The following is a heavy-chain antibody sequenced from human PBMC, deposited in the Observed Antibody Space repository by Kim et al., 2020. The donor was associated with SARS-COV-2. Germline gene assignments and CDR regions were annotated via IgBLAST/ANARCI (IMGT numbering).Heavy chain of an antibody. Sequence: DDAVSVKSRITINPDTSKNQFSLQLNSVTPEDTAVYYCARSPSSSLALDIWGQGTMVTVSS. D-gene: IGHD6-6*01. J-gene: IGHJ3*02. CDR3: ARSPSSSLALDI. V-gene: IGHV6-1*01.